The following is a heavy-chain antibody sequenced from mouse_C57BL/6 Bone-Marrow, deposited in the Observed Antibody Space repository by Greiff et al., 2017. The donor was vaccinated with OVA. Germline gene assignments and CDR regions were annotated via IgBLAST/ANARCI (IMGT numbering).Heavy chain of an antibody. D-gene: IGHD2-5*01. V-gene: IGHV1-7*01. Sequence: VQLQQSGAELAKPGASVKLSCKASGYTFTSYWMHWVKQRPGQGLEWIGYINPSSGYTKYNQKFKVKATLTADKSSSTAYMQLSSLTYEDSADYYCRRRSNYARVDYWGQGTSVTVSS. CDR3: RRRSNYARVDY. J-gene: IGHJ4*01. CDR1: GYTFTSYW. CDR2: INPSSGYT.